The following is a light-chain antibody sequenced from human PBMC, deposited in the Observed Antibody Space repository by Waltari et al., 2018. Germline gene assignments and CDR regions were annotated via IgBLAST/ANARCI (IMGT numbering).Light chain of an antibody. J-gene: IGLJ1*01. CDR3: SSYAHNNHFV. CDR1: NSDVGAYNY. Sequence: QSVLTQPPSATGSPGQSVTISCTGTNSDVGAYNYVSWYQQHPGKVPKLLIYEVTKRPSGVPDLFSGSKSGNTASLTVSGLQADDEADYYCSSYAHNNHFVFGTGTKVTVL. CDR2: EVT. V-gene: IGLV2-8*01.